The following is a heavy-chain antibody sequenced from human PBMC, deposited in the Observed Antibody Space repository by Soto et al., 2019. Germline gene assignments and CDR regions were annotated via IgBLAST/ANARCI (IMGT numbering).Heavy chain of an antibody. V-gene: IGHV3-23*01. J-gene: IGHJ4*02. D-gene: IGHD2-15*01. CDR3: AKDTPVVMFLFDS. Sequence: GALRVPGPASGFTFFTYAMTLVRQAPGKGLEWVSSITDTGVSTYYADSVKVRFTISRDNSKNTLYLQMNSLRTDDSAVYYCAKDTPVVMFLFDSWGRGTLVTVYS. CDR1: GFTFFTYA. CDR2: ITDTGVST.